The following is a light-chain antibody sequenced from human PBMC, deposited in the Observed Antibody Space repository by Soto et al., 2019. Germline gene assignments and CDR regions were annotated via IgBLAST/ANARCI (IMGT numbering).Light chain of an antibody. CDR1: QGIRND. Sequence: AIQLTQSPSSLSASVGDRVTISCRASQGIRNDLGWYQQKPGKAPKLLIYSASSLQNGVTSRFSDSGSGTDFNLTISILQPEDFATYYCLQDYSYPLTFGGGTKGEIK. CDR2: SAS. J-gene: IGKJ4*01. V-gene: IGKV1-6*01. CDR3: LQDYSYPLT.